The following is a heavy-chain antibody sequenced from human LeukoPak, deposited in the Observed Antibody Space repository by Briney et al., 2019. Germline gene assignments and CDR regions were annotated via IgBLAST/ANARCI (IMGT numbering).Heavy chain of an antibody. CDR2: IIPIFGTA. Sequence: EASVKVSCKASGGTFSSYAISWVRQASGQGLEWMGGIIPIFGTANYAQKFQGRVTITTDESTSTAYMELSSLRSEDTAVYYCARAAGLWSYYFDYWGQGTLVTVSS. CDR1: GGTFSSYA. D-gene: IGHD5-18*01. CDR3: ARAAGLWSYYFDY. V-gene: IGHV1-69*05. J-gene: IGHJ4*02.